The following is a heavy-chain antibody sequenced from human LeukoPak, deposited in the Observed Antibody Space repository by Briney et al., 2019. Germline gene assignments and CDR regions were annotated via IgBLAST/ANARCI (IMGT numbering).Heavy chain of an antibody. CDR1: GFTVSSNY. Sequence: PGGSLGLSCAASGFTVSSNYMSWVRQAPGKGLEWVSVIYSGGSTYYADSVKGRFTISRDNSKNTLYLQMNSLRAEDTAVYYCARAPVGFGVVILQSDYWGQGTLVTVSS. V-gene: IGHV3-53*01. D-gene: IGHD3-3*01. CDR3: ARAPVGFGVVILQSDY. CDR2: IYSGGST. J-gene: IGHJ4*02.